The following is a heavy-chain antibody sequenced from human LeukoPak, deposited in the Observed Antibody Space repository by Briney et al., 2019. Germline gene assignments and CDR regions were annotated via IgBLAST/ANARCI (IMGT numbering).Heavy chain of an antibody. Sequence: GASVKVSCKASGYTFTSYGISWVRQAPGQGLEWMGWINPNSGGTNYAQKFQGRVTMTRDTSISTAYMELSRLRSDDTAVYYCARSPRNYDYVWGSYRLLDYWGQGTLVTVSS. V-gene: IGHV1-2*02. CDR3: ARSPRNYDYVWGSYRLLDY. CDR2: INPNSGGT. CDR1: GYTFTSYG. D-gene: IGHD3-16*02. J-gene: IGHJ4*02.